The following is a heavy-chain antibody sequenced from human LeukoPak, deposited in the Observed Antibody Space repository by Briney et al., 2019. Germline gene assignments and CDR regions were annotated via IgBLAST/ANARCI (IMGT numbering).Heavy chain of an antibody. CDR3: ARANFLSCSSTSCLFDY. D-gene: IGHD2-2*01. CDR2: FDPEDGET. J-gene: IGHJ4*02. Sequence: ASVKVSCKVSGYTLTELSMHWVRQAPGKGLEWMGGFDPEDGETIYAQKFHGRVTMTEDTSTDTAYMELSSLRSEDTAVYYCARANFLSCSSTSCLFDYWGQGTLVTVSS. V-gene: IGHV1-24*01. CDR1: GYTLTELS.